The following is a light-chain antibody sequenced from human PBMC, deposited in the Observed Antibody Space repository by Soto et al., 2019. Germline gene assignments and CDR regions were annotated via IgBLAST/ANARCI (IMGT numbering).Light chain of an antibody. Sequence: EIVMTQSASTLSVSPGERATLSCRASQSVNSNLAWYQQKLGQAPRVLIYGASTRATGIPARFSGSGSETEFILTISSLQSEDFAVYYCQHYNTWPWTFGQGTKVDIK. V-gene: IGKV3-15*01. CDR2: GAS. CDR1: QSVNSN. J-gene: IGKJ1*01. CDR3: QHYNTWPWT.